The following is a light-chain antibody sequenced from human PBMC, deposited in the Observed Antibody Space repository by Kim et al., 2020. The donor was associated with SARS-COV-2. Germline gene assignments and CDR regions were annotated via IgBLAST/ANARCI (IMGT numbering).Light chain of an antibody. Sequence: ASVGDRVTITCRARQGINISLAWFQQKPGTVPKRLIYAASSLQSGVPSRFSGSGSGTEFTLTISSLQPEDFATYYCLQHNRYPRTFGGGTKVEIK. J-gene: IGKJ4*01. CDR1: QGINIS. V-gene: IGKV1-17*03. CDR3: LQHNRYPRT. CDR2: AAS.